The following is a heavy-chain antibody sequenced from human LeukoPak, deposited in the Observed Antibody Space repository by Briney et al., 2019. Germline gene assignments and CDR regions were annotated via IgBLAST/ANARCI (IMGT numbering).Heavy chain of an antibody. D-gene: IGHD3-9*01. V-gene: IGHV1-2*02. CDR2: IIPNSGGT. CDR3: ARMSDILTGHYPQWFHP. CDR1: GYTFTGYY. J-gene: IGHJ5*02. Sequence: ASVKVSCKASGYTFTGYYMHWVRQAPGQGLEWMGWIIPNSGGTNYTQKFQGRVTMTRDTSITTAYMELSRLRSDDTAVYYCARMSDILTGHYPQWFHPWGQGTLVTVSS.